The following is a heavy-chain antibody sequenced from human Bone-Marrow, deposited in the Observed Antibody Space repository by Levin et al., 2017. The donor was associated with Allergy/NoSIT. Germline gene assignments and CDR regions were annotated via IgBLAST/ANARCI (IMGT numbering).Heavy chain of an antibody. CDR2: INWNGGSI. CDR1: GFTFDDYA. Sequence: PGGSLRLSCAASGFTFDDYAMHWVRRAPGKGLEWVSGINWNGGSIDYADSVKGRFTISRDNAKNSLYLQMNSLRTEDTALYYCAKDFSGWSALGNFFDSWGQGTLVTVSS. D-gene: IGHD6-19*01. CDR3: AKDFSGWSALGNFFDS. J-gene: IGHJ4*02. V-gene: IGHV3-9*01.